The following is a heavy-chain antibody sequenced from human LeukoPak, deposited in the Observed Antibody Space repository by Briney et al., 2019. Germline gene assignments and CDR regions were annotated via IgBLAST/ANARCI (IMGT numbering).Heavy chain of an antibody. V-gene: IGHV4-59*08. CDR1: GGSISGYY. Sequence: SETLSLTCTVSGGSISGYYWSWIRQPPGKGLEWIGYIYYSGSTYYNPSLKSRVTIPVDTSKNQFSLKLSSVTAADTAVYYCARVRDYWGQGTLVTVSS. J-gene: IGHJ4*02. CDR2: IYYSGST. CDR3: ARVRDY.